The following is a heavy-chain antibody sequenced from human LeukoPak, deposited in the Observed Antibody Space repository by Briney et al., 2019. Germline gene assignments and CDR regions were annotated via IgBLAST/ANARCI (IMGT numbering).Heavy chain of an antibody. CDR1: GGTFSSYA. J-gene: IGHJ4*02. D-gene: IGHD3-22*01. CDR3: ARASHYYDSSGYEGIPFDY. CDR2: IIPIFGTA. Sequence: GASVKVSCKASGGTFSSYAISWVRQAPGQGLEWMGGIIPIFGTANYAQKFQGRVTITADESTSTAYMELSSLRSEDTAVYYCARASHYYDSSGYEGIPFDYWGQGTLVTVSS. V-gene: IGHV1-69*13.